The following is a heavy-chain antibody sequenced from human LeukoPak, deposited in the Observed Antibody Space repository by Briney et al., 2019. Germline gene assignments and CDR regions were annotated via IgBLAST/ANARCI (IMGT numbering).Heavy chain of an antibody. Sequence: SETLSLTCTVSGGSISSGSYYWSWIRQPAGKGLEWIGRIYTSGSTNYNPSLKSRVTMSVDTSKNQFSLKLSSVTAADTAVYYCARDASSSSWRYYYYYYMDVWGKGTTVTVSS. D-gene: IGHD6-13*01. CDR3: ARDASSSSWRYYYYYYMDV. CDR1: GGSISSGSYY. V-gene: IGHV4-61*02. CDR2: IYTSGST. J-gene: IGHJ6*03.